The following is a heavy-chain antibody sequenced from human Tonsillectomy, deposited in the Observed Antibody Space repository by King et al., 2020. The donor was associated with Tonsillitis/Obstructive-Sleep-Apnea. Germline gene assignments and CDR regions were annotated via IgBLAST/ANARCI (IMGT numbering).Heavy chain of an antibody. V-gene: IGHV3-30*03. D-gene: IGHD2/OR15-2a*01. CDR1: GFTFISYG. J-gene: IGHJ4*02. CDR2: ISYDGRNQ. Sequence: VQLVESGGGVVQPGRSLRLSCAASGFTFISYGMHWVRQAPGKGLEWVAVISYDGRNQYYADSVKGRFTISRDNSKKTLFLQMNSLRAEDTALYYCARQKSVRALDYWGQGTLVTVSS. CDR3: ARQKSVRALDY.